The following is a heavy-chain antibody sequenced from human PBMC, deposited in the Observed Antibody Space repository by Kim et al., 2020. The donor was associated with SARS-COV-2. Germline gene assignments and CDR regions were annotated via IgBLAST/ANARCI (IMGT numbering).Heavy chain of an antibody. CDR2: ISWNSGSI. D-gene: IGHD2-2*01. Sequence: GGSLRLSCAASGFTFGDYAMRWVRQAPGKGLEWVSGISWNSGSIGYADSVKGRFTISRDNAKNSLYLQMNSLRAEDTALYYCAKGYCSSTSCSYFMDVWGKGTTVTVSS. CDR1: GFTFGDYA. V-gene: IGHV3-9*01. J-gene: IGHJ6*03. CDR3: AKGYCSSTSCSYFMDV.